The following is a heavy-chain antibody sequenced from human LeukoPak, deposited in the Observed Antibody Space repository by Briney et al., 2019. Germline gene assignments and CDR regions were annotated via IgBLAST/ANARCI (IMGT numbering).Heavy chain of an antibody. CDR2: IYSGGST. CDR1: GFTVSSNY. J-gene: IGHJ4*02. Sequence: GGSLRLSCAASGFTVSSNYMSWVRQAPGKGLEWVSVIYSGGSTYYADSVKGRFTISRDNSKNTLYLQMNSLRAEDTAVYYCAKRGESRGRNRGGFSFDYWGQGTLVTVSS. CDR3: AKRGESRGRNRGGFSFDY. V-gene: IGHV3-66*01. D-gene: IGHD3-16*02.